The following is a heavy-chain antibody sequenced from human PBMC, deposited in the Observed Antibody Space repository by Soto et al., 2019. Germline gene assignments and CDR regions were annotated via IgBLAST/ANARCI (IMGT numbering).Heavy chain of an antibody. CDR2: ISSSSSYT. Sequence: GGSLRLSCAASGFTFSDYYMSWIRQAPGKGLEWVSYISSSSSYTNYADSVKGRFTISRDNAKNSLYLQMNSLRAEDTAVYYCARDFLTHYYDFWSGYSQGWFDPWGQGTLVTVSS. V-gene: IGHV3-11*06. D-gene: IGHD3-3*01. CDR3: ARDFLTHYYDFWSGYSQGWFDP. J-gene: IGHJ5*02. CDR1: GFTFSDYY.